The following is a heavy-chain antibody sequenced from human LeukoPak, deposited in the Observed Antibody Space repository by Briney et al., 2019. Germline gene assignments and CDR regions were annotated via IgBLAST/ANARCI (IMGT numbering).Heavy chain of an antibody. Sequence: GASVKVSCKASGYTFTGYYMHWVRQAPGQGLEWMGWMNPNSGNTGYAQKFQGRVTMTRNTSISTAYMELSSLRSEDTAVYYCATRAYDFWSGYYNPPGFDYWGQGTLVTVSS. CDR1: GYTFTGYY. CDR2: MNPNSGNT. D-gene: IGHD3-3*01. J-gene: IGHJ4*02. V-gene: IGHV1-8*02. CDR3: ATRAYDFWSGYYNPPGFDY.